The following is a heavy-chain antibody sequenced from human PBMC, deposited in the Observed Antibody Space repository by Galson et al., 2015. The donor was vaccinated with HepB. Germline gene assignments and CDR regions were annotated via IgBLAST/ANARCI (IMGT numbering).Heavy chain of an antibody. D-gene: IGHD6-13*01. J-gene: IGHJ4*02. V-gene: IGHV3-7*03. CDR2: INEDGSEE. Sequence: SLRLSCAASGFIFTRHWMSWVRQAPGKGLEWVANINEDGSEENYMDSVKGRFTISRDNAKNSLYLQMNSLRAEDTAVYYCAREPTADSSWGQGTLVTVSS. CDR1: GFIFTRHW. CDR3: AREPTADSS.